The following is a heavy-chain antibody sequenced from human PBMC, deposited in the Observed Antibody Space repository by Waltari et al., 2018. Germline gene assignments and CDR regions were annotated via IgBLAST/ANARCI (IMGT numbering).Heavy chain of an antibody. CDR1: GGSIRSYDCS. J-gene: IGHJ4*02. V-gene: IGHV4-30-2*01. D-gene: IGHD4-17*01. Sequence: QLQLQESGSGLVKPSQTLSLTCAVSGGSIRSYDCSWRWLRQPPGKGLAWIGYIYDSGSTYYNPSLKSRVTISIDRSKNQFSLKLSSVTAADTAVYYCARWTTVTQYYFDYWGQGTLVTVSS. CDR3: ARWTTVTQYYFDY. CDR2: IYDSGST.